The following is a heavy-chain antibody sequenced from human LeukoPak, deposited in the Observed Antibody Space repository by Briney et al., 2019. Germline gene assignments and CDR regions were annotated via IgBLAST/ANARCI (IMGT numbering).Heavy chain of an antibody. CDR2: FDPEDGET. CDR3: ATRYSYGQTRWFDP. CDR1: GYTLTELS. Sequence: ASVKVSCKVSGYTLTELSMHWVRQAPGKGLEWMGGFDPEDGETIYAQKFQGRVTMTEDTSTDTAYMELSSLRSEDTAVYYCATRYSYGQTRWFDPWGQGTLVTVPS. D-gene: IGHD5-18*01. J-gene: IGHJ5*02. V-gene: IGHV1-24*01.